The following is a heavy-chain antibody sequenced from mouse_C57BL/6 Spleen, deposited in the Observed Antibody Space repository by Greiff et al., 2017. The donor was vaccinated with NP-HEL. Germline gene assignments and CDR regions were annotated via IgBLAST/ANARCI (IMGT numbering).Heavy chain of an antibody. CDR2: IHPNSGST. D-gene: IGHD1-1*01. CDR1: GYTFTSYW. Sequence: QVQLKQPGAELVKPGASVKLSCKASGYTFTSYWMHWVKQRPGQGLEWIGMIHPNSGSTNYNEKFKSKATLTVDKSSSTAYMQLSSLTSEDSAVYYCARSGNYYGSSCGYWGQGTTLTVSS. J-gene: IGHJ2*01. V-gene: IGHV1-64*01. CDR3: ARSGNYYGSSCGY.